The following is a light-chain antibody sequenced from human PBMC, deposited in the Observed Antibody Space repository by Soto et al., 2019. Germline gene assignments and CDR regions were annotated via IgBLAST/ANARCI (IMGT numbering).Light chain of an antibody. Sequence: DIQMTQSPSSLSASVGDRVTIACRASQGISSYLAWYQQKPGKVPKLLIYGASTLHSGVPSRFSGSGSGTDFTLTINSLQPEDVATYYCQRYNSVPNTFGPGTNVDIK. V-gene: IGKV1-27*01. CDR1: QGISSY. J-gene: IGKJ3*01. CDR3: QRYNSVPNT. CDR2: GAS.